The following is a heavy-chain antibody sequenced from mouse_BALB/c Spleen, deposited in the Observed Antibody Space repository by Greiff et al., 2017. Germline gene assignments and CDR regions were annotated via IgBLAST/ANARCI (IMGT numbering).Heavy chain of an antibody. CDR3: AIYGSSYGWYFDV. CDR1: GFTFSDYY. CDR2: ISDGGSYT. J-gene: IGHJ1*01. D-gene: IGHD1-1*01. V-gene: IGHV5-4*02. Sequence: VQLKESGGGLVKPGGSLKLSCAASGFTFSDYYMYWVRQTPEKRLEWVATISDGGSYTYYPDSVKGRFTISRDNAKNNLYLQMSSLKSEDTAMYYCAIYGSSYGWYFDVWGAGTTVTVSS.